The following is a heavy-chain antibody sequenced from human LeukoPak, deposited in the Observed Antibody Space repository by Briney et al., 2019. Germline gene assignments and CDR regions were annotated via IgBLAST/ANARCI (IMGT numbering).Heavy chain of an antibody. J-gene: IGHJ3*02. CDR2: ISAYNGNT. CDR3: ARADDSSGYYRDAFDI. V-gene: IGHV1-18*01. CDR1: GYTFTSYG. D-gene: IGHD3-22*01. Sequence: GASVKVSCKASGYTFTSYGISWVRQAPGQGLEWMGWISAYNGNTNYAQKLQGRVTMTTDTSTSTAYMELRSLRSDDTAVYYCARADDSSGYYRDAFDIWGQGTMVTVSS.